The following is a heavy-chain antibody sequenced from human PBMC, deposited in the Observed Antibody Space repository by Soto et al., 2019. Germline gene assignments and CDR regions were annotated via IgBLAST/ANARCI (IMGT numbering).Heavy chain of an antibody. CDR2: INHSGST. J-gene: IGHJ5*02. V-gene: IGHV4-34*01. CDR3: ARDVQETMIVVESPRFDP. CDR1: GGSFSGYY. D-gene: IGHD3-22*01. Sequence: PSETLSLTCAVYGGSFSGYYWSWIRQPQPPGKGLEWIGEINHSGSTNYNPSLKSRVTISVDTSKNQFSLKLSSVTAADTAVYYCARDVQETMIVVESPRFDPWGQGTLVTVSS.